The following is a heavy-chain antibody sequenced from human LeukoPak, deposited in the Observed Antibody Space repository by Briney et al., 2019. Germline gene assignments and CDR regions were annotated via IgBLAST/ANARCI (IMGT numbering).Heavy chain of an antibody. V-gene: IGHV3-23*01. J-gene: IGHJ6*02. Sequence: PGGSLRLSCAASGFTFSSYAMSWVRQAPGKGLEWASAISGSGGSTYYADSVKGRFTISRDNSKNTLYLQMNSLRAEDTAVYYCAKDLGLEWFPDYYYYGMDVWGQGTTVTVSS. CDR2: ISGSGGST. D-gene: IGHD3-3*01. CDR3: AKDLGLEWFPDYYYYGMDV. CDR1: GFTFSSYA.